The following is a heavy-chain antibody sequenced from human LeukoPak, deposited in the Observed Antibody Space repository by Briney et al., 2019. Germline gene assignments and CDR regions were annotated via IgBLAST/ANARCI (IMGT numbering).Heavy chain of an antibody. D-gene: IGHD5-12*01. CDR1: GGSFSGYY. Sequence: SETLSLTCAVYGGSFSGYYWSWIRQPPGKGLEWIGEINHSGSTNYNPSLKSRVTISVDTSKNQFSLKLSSVTAADTAVYYCARGKWLRSSFDYWGQGTLVTVTS. J-gene: IGHJ4*02. CDR2: INHSGST. CDR3: ARGKWLRSSFDY. V-gene: IGHV4-34*01.